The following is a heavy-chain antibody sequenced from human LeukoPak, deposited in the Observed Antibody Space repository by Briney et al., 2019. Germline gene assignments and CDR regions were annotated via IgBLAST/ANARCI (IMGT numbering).Heavy chain of an antibody. D-gene: IGHD1-26*01. CDR1: GYAFTGYY. CDR2: INPNSGGT. J-gene: IGHJ4*02. V-gene: IGHV1-2*02. Sequence: ASVKVSCRASGYAFTGYYMHWVRQAPGQGLEWMGWINPNSGGTNYAQKFQGRVTMTRDTSISTAYMELSRLRSDDTAVYYCARTSPLGATYFDYWGQGTLVTVSS. CDR3: ARTSPLGATYFDY.